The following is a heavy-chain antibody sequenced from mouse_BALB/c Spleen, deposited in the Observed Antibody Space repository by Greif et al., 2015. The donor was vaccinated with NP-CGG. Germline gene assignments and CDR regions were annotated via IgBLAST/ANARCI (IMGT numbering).Heavy chain of an antibody. V-gene: IGHV1-26*01. CDR2: INPNNGGT. CDR3: ARSGLTGTFAY. Sequence: KPGTSVKISCKASGYTFTDYYMNWVKQSHGKSLEWIGDINPNNGGTSYNQKFKGKATLTVDKSSSTAYMELRSLTSEDSAVYYCARSGLTGTFAYWGQGTLVTVSA. J-gene: IGHJ3*01. CDR1: GYTFTDYY. D-gene: IGHD4-1*01.